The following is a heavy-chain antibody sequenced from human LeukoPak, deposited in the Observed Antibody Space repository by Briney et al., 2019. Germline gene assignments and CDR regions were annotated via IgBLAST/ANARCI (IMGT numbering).Heavy chain of an antibody. Sequence: SETLSLTCTVSGGSISSYYWSWIRQPPGKGLEWIGYIYYSGSTNYNPSLKSRVTISVDTSKNQFSLKLSSETAADTAVYYCARGPYCSGGSCYSLYFDYWGQGTLVTVSP. CDR2: IYYSGST. J-gene: IGHJ4*02. D-gene: IGHD2-15*01. CDR3: ARGPYCSGGSCYSLYFDY. V-gene: IGHV4-59*01. CDR1: GGSISSYY.